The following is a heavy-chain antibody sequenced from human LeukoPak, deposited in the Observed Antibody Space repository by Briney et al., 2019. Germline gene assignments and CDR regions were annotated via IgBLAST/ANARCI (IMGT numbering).Heavy chain of an antibody. D-gene: IGHD3-3*01. CDR2: ISYDGSNK. V-gene: IGHV3-30-3*01. CDR3: ARDLTAPTYYDFWSGYRPSRFDP. J-gene: IGHJ5*02. CDR1: GFTFSSYA. Sequence: PGGSLRLSCAASGFTFSSYAMHWVRQAPGKGLESVAVISYDGSNKYYADSVKGRFTISRDNSKNTLYLQMNSLRAEDTAVYYCARDLTAPTYYDFWSGYRPSRFDPWGQGTLVTVSS.